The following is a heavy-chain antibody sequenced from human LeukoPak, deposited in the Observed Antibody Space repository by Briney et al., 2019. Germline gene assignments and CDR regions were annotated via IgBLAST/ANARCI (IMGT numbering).Heavy chain of an antibody. CDR3: AIRHLVSQPIDY. V-gene: IGHV1-46*01. CDR1: GYTFTSYY. CDR2: INPSGGST. J-gene: IGHJ4*02. D-gene: IGHD1-1*01. Sequence: ASVKVSCKASGYTFTSYYMHWVRQAPGLGLEWMGIINPSGGSTSYAQKFQGRVTMTRDTSTSTVYMELSSLRSEDTAVYYCAIRHLVSQPIDYWGQGTLVTVSS.